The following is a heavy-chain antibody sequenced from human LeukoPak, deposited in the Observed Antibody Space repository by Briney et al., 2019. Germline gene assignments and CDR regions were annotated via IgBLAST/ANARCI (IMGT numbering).Heavy chain of an antibody. CDR3: ARGRFLEWLLS. V-gene: IGHV4-38-2*02. D-gene: IGHD3-3*01. J-gene: IGHJ5*02. CDR2: IYHSGST. CDR1: GYSISSGYY. Sequence: ASETLSLTCTVSGYSISSGYYWGWIRQPPGKGLEWIGSIYHSGSTYYNPSLKSRVTISVDTSKNQFSLKLSSVTAADTAVYYCARGRFLEWLLSWGQGTLVTVSS.